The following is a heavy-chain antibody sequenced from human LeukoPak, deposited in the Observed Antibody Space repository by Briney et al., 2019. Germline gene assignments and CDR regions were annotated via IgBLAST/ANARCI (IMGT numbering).Heavy chain of an antibody. D-gene: IGHD3-9*01. CDR2: INHSGST. J-gene: IGHJ6*02. Sequence: SETLSLTCAVYGGSFSGYYWSWIRQPPGKGLEWIGEINHSGSTNYNPSLKSRVTISVDTSKNQYYLKLSSVTAAHTAVYYCAIDKKRSTSTIEYYYYFSMDVGSQGTTVTLPS. CDR3: AIDKKRSTSTIEYYYYFSMDV. V-gene: IGHV4-34*01. CDR1: GGSFSGYY.